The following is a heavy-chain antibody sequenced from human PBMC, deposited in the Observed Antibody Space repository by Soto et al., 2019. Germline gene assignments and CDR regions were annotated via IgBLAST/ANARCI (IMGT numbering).Heavy chain of an antibody. J-gene: IGHJ4*02. CDR3: ARAEERWELLRFDY. CDR2: IYYSGST. V-gene: IGHV4-61*01. CDR1: GGSVSSGSYY. Sequence: QVQLQESGPGLVKPSETLSLTCTVSGGSVSSGSYYWSWIRQPPGKGLEWIGYIYYSGSTNYNPSLKSRVTISVDTSKNQCSLKLSSVTAADTAVYYCARAEERWELLRFDYLGQGTLVTVSS. D-gene: IGHD1-26*01.